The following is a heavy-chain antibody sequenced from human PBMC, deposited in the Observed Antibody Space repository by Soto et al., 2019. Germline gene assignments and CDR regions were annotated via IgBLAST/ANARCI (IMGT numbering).Heavy chain of an antibody. CDR2: IDPSDSYT. Sequence: PGESLKISCNGSGYSFTSYWIGWVRQMPWKGLEWMGRIDPSDSYTNYSPSFQGHVTISADKSISTAYLQWSSLKASDTAMYYCARHVEGTTGTTAEGMDVWGQGTMVTVSS. V-gene: IGHV5-10-1*01. J-gene: IGHJ6*02. CDR1: GYSFTSYW. D-gene: IGHD1-1*01. CDR3: ARHVEGTTGTTAEGMDV.